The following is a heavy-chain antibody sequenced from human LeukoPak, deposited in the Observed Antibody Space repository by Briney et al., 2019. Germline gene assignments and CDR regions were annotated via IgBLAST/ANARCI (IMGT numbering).Heavy chain of an antibody. CDR2: IYYSGYT. V-gene: IGHV4-59*01. CDR1: GGSISSYY. CDR3: ARAVWGSPYFDY. Sequence: SETLSLTCTVSGGSISSYYWSWLRQPPGKGLEWIGYIYYSGYTNYNPSLKSRVTISVGTSKNQFSLKLSSVTAADTAVYYCARAVWGSPYFDYWGQGTLVTVSS. J-gene: IGHJ4*02. D-gene: IGHD3-16*01.